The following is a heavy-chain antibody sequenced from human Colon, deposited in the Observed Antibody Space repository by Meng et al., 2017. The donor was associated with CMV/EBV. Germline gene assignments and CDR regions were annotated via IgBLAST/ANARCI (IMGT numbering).Heavy chain of an antibody. CDR1: TFSNQG. CDR3: ATLCGGDCSHVGEY. D-gene: IGHD2-21*02. Sequence: TFSNQGPPGVRQAPGRSLEWVDGNNDGQGETKKSEKLQGRVNITRDTTASKVYLEFSSLRSEDTAVYYCATLCGGDCSHVGEYWGQGTLVTVSS. V-gene: IGHV1-3*01. CDR2: NNDGQGET. J-gene: IGHJ4*02.